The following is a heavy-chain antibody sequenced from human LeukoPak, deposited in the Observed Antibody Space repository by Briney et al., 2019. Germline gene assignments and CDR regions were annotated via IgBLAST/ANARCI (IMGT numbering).Heavy chain of an antibody. D-gene: IGHD6-13*01. CDR3: ARDRGQQLHLFDY. Sequence: GGSLRLSCTASGFTFGDYAMTWVRQAPGKGLEWVAFIRYDGSNKYYADSVKGRFTISRDNSKNTLYLQMNSLRAEDTAVYYCARDRGQQLHLFDYWGQGTLVTVSS. J-gene: IGHJ4*02. CDR1: GFTFGDYA. CDR2: IRYDGSNK. V-gene: IGHV3-30*02.